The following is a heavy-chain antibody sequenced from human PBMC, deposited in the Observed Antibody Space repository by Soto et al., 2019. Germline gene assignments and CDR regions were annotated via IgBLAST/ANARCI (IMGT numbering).Heavy chain of an antibody. J-gene: IGHJ4*02. V-gene: IGHV1-18*04. D-gene: IGHD6-19*01. Sequence: QVQLVQSGAEVKKPGASVKVSCKASGYTFSNYDISWVRQAPGQGLEWMGWISTNNGNTDHAQKLQGRVTMTTDTSTTTAYIELRSLRSDDTAVYYCGRVTIAVAGWAFDYWGQGTLVTVSS. CDR2: ISTNNGNT. CDR1: GYTFSNYD. CDR3: GRVTIAVAGWAFDY.